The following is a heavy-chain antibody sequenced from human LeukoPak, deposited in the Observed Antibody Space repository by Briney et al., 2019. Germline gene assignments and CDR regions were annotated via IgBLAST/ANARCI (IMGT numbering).Heavy chain of an antibody. J-gene: IGHJ4*02. Sequence: PSETLSLTCTVSGGSISSGGHYWSWIRQPAGKGLEWIGRIYTNGTTNYNPSLKSRVTMALDTSKSQFSLKLSSVTAADTAMYYCARHLDYYDDSGYYYAPNPDYWGQGTLVTVSS. CDR2: IYTNGTT. CDR3: ARHLDYYDDSGYYYAPNPDY. V-gene: IGHV4-61*02. D-gene: IGHD3-22*01. CDR1: GGSISSGGHY.